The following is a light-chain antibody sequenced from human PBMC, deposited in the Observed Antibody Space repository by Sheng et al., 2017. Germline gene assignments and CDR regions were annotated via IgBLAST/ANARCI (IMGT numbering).Light chain of an antibody. CDR1: QSVSTN. CDR2: AAS. V-gene: IGKV3-15*01. J-gene: IGKJ4*01. CDR3: QQYNYWPT. Sequence: EVVMTQSPATLSVSPGERVTLSCRASQSVSTNLAWYHQKPGQAPRLLIYAASTRATGIPGRFSGSWSGTEFTLTISSLQSEDFAVYYCQQYNYWPTFGGGTKVEIK.